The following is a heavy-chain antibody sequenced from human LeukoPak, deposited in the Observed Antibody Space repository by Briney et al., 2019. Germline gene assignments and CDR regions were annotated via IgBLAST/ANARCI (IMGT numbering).Heavy chain of an antibody. CDR2: IYYSGST. CDR3: AREVPYCSSTSCLSDGMDV. D-gene: IGHD2-2*01. V-gene: IGHV4-59*01. J-gene: IGHJ6*02. Sequence: SETLSLTCTVSGGSISSYYWSWIRQPPGKGLEWIGYIYYSGSTSYNPSLKSRVTISVDTSKNQFSLKLSSVTAADTAVYYCAREVPYCSSTSCLSDGMDVWGQGTTVTVSS. CDR1: GGSISSYY.